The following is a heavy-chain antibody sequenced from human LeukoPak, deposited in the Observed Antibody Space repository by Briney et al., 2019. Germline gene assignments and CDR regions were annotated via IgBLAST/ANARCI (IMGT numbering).Heavy chain of an antibody. CDR1: GYTFTGYY. Sequence: GASVTVSCKASGYTFTGYYIHWVRQAPGQGLEWMGWINPNSGGTNYAQKFQGRVTMTRDTSISTAYMELSRLRSDDTAVYYCARDLPDMVRGVSDYWGQGTLVTVSS. CDR3: ARDLPDMVRGVSDY. D-gene: IGHD3-10*01. V-gene: IGHV1-2*02. J-gene: IGHJ4*02. CDR2: INPNSGGT.